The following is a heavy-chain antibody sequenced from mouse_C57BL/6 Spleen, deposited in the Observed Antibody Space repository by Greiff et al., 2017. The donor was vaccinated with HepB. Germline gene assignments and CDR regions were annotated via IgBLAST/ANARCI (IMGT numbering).Heavy chain of an antibody. CDR3: ARNPSMVTPYYYAMDY. D-gene: IGHD2-3*01. Sequence: QVQLKESGPGLVQPSQSLSITCTVSGFSLTSYGVHWVRQSPGKGLEWLGVIWSGGSTDYNAAFISRLSISKDNSKSQVFFKMNSLQADDTAIYYCARNPSMVTPYYYAMDYWGQGTSVTVSS. V-gene: IGHV2-2*01. CDR2: IWSGGST. CDR1: GFSLTSYG. J-gene: IGHJ4*01.